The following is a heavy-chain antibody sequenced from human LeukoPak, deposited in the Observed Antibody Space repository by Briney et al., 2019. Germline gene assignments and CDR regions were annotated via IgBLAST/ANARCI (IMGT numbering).Heavy chain of an antibody. CDR3: VRVLTMTTN. CDR1: GFSFSRYW. CDR2: IEQDGSEK. Sequence: GGSLRLSCAASGFSFSRYWMSWVRQAPGKGLEWVANIEQDGSEKYYVDSVKGRFTISRDNAKNSLSLQMNSLRAEDSAVYYCVRVLTMTTNWGLGTLVTVSS. D-gene: IGHD4-17*01. J-gene: IGHJ4*02. V-gene: IGHV3-7*01.